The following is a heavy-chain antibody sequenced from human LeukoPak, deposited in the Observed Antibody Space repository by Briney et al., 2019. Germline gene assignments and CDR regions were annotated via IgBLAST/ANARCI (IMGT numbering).Heavy chain of an antibody. CDR3: ARDPLDYGDYEALFDY. J-gene: IGHJ4*02. Sequence: GASVKVSCKASGYTFTSYYMHWVRPAPGQGLEWLGIIKPRGGSTSYAQKFQGRVTMTRDTSTSTVYMELSSLRSEDTAVYYCARDPLDYGDYEALFDYWGQGTLVTVSS. CDR1: GYTFTSYY. CDR2: IKPRGGST. V-gene: IGHV1-46*01. D-gene: IGHD4-17*01.